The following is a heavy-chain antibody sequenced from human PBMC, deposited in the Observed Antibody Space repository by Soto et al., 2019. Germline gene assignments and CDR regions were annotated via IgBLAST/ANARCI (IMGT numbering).Heavy chain of an antibody. D-gene: IGHD2-21*02. J-gene: IGHJ6*02. Sequence: PSETLSLTCAVDGGSLVGDYCSCVRHAPWKGREWIGEINHSGTINFDPSLRSRLTISLDTSKKEFSLKLSSVTDADTATYYCARADRTLVTSYSLDVWGQGTTVTVSS. CDR3: ARADRTLVTSYSLDV. V-gene: IGHV4-34*01. CDR1: GGSLVGDY. CDR2: INHSGTI.